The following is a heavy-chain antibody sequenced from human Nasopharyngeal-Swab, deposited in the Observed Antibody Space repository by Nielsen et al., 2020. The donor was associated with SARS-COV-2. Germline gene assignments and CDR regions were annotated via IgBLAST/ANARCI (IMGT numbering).Heavy chain of an antibody. CDR2: MCAGGGCP. V-gene: IGHV3-23*01. J-gene: IGHJ4*02. CDR3: AKLDYSSAFFDY. Sequence: GESLKISCAASGFTFRDYAMSWVRQAPGRGLEWVSTMCAGGGCPYYADSVKGRFTISRDNSKNTQFLQMNSLRAEDTAVYYCAKLDYSSAFFDYWGQGSLATVSS. D-gene: IGHD2-21*01. CDR1: GFTFRDYA.